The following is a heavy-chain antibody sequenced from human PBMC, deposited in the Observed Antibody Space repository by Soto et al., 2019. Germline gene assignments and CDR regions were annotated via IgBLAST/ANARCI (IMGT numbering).Heavy chain of an antibody. J-gene: IGHJ6*02. CDR3: ATKVLRFLEWSMDV. V-gene: IGHV1-46*01. Sequence: GASVKVSCKAPGYTFTSYYMHWLRQAPGQGLEWMGIINPSGGSTSYAQKFQGRVTMTRDTSTSTVYMELSSLRSEDTAVYYCATKVLRFLEWSMDVWGQGTTVTVSS. CDR2: INPSGGST. D-gene: IGHD3-3*01. CDR1: GYTFTSYY.